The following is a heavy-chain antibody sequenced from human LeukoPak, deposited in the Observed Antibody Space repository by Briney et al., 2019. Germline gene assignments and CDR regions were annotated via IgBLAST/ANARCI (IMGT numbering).Heavy chain of an antibody. CDR1: GFTFSSYS. J-gene: IGHJ4*02. CDR2: ISSSSSYI. CDR3: ARGRLLGDYFDY. V-gene: IGHV3-21*01. Sequence: GGSLRLSCAASGFTFSSYSMNWVRQAPGKGLEWVSSISSSSSYIYYADSVKGRFTISRDNAKNSLYLQMNSLRAEDTAVYYCARGRLLGDYFDYWGQGTLVTVSS. D-gene: IGHD3-16*01.